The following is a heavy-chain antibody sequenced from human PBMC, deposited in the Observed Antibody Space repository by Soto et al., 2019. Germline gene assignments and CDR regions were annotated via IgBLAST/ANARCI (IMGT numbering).Heavy chain of an antibody. J-gene: IGHJ6*02. V-gene: IGHV5-51*01. CDR2: IYPGDSDT. D-gene: IGHD2-2*03. CDR1: GYSFTSYW. CDR3: ARQGGYCSSTSCPSGDDYYYYGMDV. Sequence: GESLKISCKGSGYSFTSYWIVWVRQMPGKGLEWMGIIYPGDSDTRYSPSFQGQVTISADKSISTAYLQWSSLKASDTAMYYCARQGGYCSSTSCPSGDDYYYYGMDVWGQGTTVTVSS.